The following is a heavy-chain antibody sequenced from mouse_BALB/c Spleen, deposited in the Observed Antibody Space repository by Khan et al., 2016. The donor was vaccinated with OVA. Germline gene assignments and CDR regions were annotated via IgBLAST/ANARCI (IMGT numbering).Heavy chain of an antibody. CDR3: ARTASIKY. CDR1: GYSITSGYG. D-gene: IGHD1-2*01. V-gene: IGHV3-2*02. Sequence: EVQLQESGPGLVKPSQSLSLTCTVTGYSITSGYGWNWIRQFPGNKLEWMGYISNSGSTNYNPSLKSRISITRDTSKNQFFLQLNSVTTGDRATYYCARTASIKYWGQGTTLTVSS. J-gene: IGHJ2*01. CDR2: ISNSGST.